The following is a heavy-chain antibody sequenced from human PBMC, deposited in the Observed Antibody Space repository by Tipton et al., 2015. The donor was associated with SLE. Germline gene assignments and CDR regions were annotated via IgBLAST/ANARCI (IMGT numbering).Heavy chain of an antibody. Sequence: TLSLTCTVSNGSISSSPYYWGWIRQSPGKGLEWVGSIYYSGITYYNPSLKSRVTISVDTSRNQCSLNLTSVTAADTAVYYCARGPYYYMDVWGKGTTVTVSS. J-gene: IGHJ6*03. CDR2: IYYSGIT. CDR3: ARGPYYYMDV. CDR1: NGSISSSPYY. V-gene: IGHV4-39*07.